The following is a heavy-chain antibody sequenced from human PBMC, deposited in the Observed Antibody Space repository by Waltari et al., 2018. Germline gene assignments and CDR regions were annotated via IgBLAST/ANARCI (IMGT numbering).Heavy chain of an antibody. V-gene: IGHV3-7*01. CDR3: AKSRGFEY. D-gene: IGHD2-2*01. CDR1: GLTFSRYW. Sequence: EVQLVASGGELVQLGVSRRVSCVASGLTFSRYWMSWVRQTPGKGLQWVANINYDGSQTYYVDSVKGRFTISRDNAKNSVFLQMNSLGVEDTAVYYCAKSRGFEYWGQGALITVSS. CDR2: INYDGSQT. J-gene: IGHJ4*02.